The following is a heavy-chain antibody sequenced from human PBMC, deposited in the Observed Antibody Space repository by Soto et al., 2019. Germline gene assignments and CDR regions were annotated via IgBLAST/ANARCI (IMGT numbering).Heavy chain of an antibody. V-gene: IGHV4-39*01. Sequence: QLQLQESGPGLVKPSETLSLTCTVSGGSISSSSYYWGWIRQPPGKGLEWIGSIYYSGSTYYNPSLKSRVTISVDTSKNQVSLKLCSVTAADTAVYYCARRASVYGSWVRHFDYWGQGTLVTVSS. CDR2: IYYSGST. CDR3: ARRASVYGSWVRHFDY. CDR1: GGSISSSSYY. D-gene: IGHD2-8*01. J-gene: IGHJ4*02.